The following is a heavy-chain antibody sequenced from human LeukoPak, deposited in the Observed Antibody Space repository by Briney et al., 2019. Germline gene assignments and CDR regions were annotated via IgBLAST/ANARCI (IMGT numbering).Heavy chain of an antibody. CDR3: ARSPDILTGENFDY. V-gene: IGHV1-18*01. D-gene: IGHD3-9*01. Sequence: ASVKVSCKASGYTFTSYGISWVRQAPGQGLEWMGWISAYNGNTNYAQKLQGRVTITTDTSTSTAYMELRSLISDDTAVYYCARSPDILTGENFDYWGQGTLVTVSS. CDR2: ISAYNGNT. J-gene: IGHJ4*02. CDR1: GYTFTSYG.